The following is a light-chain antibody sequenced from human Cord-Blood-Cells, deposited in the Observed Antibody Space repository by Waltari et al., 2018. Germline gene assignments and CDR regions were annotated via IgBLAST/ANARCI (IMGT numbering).Light chain of an antibody. J-gene: IGKJ2*01. V-gene: IGKV3-20*01. CDR2: AAS. Sequence: EIVLPQSPGSLSLSTGERATRPCRASQSVSSRNLAWSQQRPGQAPSPIIYAASSRATGIPDRFSGSGSGTEFTLTISRLEPEDVGVYYCQQYVSSPYTFGQGTKLEIK. CDR1: QSVSSRN. CDR3: QQYVSSPYT.